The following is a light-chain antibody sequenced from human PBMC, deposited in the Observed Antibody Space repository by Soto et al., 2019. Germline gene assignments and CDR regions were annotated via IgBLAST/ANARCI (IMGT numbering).Light chain of an antibody. V-gene: IGKV1-39*01. CDR3: QQTYSTPLT. Sequence: DIQMTQSPSSLSASVGDRVTITCRASQSISSYLNWYQQKPGKAPQLLIYAASSLQSGVPSRFSGSGYGTDFTLTISSLQPEDFATYYCQQTYSTPLTFGPGTKVDIK. CDR2: AAS. CDR1: QSISSY. J-gene: IGKJ3*01.